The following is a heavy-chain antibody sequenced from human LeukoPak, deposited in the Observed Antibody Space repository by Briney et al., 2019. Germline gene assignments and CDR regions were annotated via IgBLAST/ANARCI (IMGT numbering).Heavy chain of an antibody. CDR1: GFTFDDYA. CDR3: AKGAQLRWYSFDY. V-gene: IGHV3-43*02. CDR2: ISGDGGST. D-gene: IGHD4-23*01. J-gene: IGHJ4*02. Sequence: PGGSLGLSCAASGFTFDDYAMHWVRQAPGKGLEWVPLISGDGGSTYYADSVKGRFTISRDNSKNSLFLQMNSLRTEDTALYYCAKGAQLRWYSFDYWGQGTLVTVSS.